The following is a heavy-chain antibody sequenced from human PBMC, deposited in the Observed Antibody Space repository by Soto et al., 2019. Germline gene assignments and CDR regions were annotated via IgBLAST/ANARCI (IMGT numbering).Heavy chain of an antibody. CDR1: GFTFSSYS. D-gene: IGHD3-22*01. CDR3: ARGMRDSSGYYSIYYYYGMDV. V-gene: IGHV3-48*02. CDR2: ISSSSSTI. J-gene: IGHJ6*02. Sequence: GSLRLSCAASGFTFSSYSMNWVRQAPGKGLEWVSYISSSSSTIYYADSVKGRFTISRDNAKNSLYLQMNSLRDEDTAVYYCARGMRDSSGYYSIYYYYGMDVWGQGTTVTVSS.